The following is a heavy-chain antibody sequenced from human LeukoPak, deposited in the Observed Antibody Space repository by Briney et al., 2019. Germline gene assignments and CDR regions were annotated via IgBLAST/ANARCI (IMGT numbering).Heavy chain of an antibody. CDR2: IIPIFGTA. CDR3: ARDYYDSSGYYAEFDY. Sequence: SVKVSCKASGYTFTSYAISWVRQAPGQGLEWMGGIIPIFGTANYAQKFQGRVTITADESTSTAYMELSSLRSEDTAVYYCARDYYDSSGYYAEFDYWGQGTLVTVSS. J-gene: IGHJ4*02. V-gene: IGHV1-69*13. D-gene: IGHD3-22*01. CDR1: GYTFTSYA.